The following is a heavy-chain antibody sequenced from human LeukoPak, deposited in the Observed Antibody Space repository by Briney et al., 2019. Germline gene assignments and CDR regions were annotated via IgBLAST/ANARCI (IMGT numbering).Heavy chain of an antibody. D-gene: IGHD5-18*01. CDR2: ISSDSGHI. CDR1: GFTFTDYS. V-gene: IGHV3-21*01. J-gene: IGHJ5*02. Sequence: GGSLRLSCAAAGFTFTDYSMNWVRQAPGKGLEWVSTISSDSGHIYYADSVKGRFTISRDDAENSLYLQMNSLRAEDTAVYYCARGGYSYGGLNWFDPWGQGTLVTVSS. CDR3: ARGGYSYGGLNWFDP.